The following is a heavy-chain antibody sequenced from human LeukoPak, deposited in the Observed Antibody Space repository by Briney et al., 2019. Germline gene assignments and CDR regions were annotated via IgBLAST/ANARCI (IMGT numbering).Heavy chain of an antibody. CDR3: GVGGSNFFDYAFDI. Sequence: SVKVSCKASGDTFSSYAISWVRQAPGQGLEWMGGIIPIFGTANYAQKFQGRVTITTDESTSTAYLELSSLISEDTAVYYCGVGGSNFFDYAFDIWGQGTMVTVSS. V-gene: IGHV1-69*05. D-gene: IGHD2-15*01. CDR1: GDTFSSYA. J-gene: IGHJ3*02. CDR2: IIPIFGTA.